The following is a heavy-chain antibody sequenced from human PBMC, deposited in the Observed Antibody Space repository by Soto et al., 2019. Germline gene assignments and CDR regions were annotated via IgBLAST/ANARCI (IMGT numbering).Heavy chain of an antibody. CDR3: AKESHSSSWYSDWFDP. CDR1: GSTFSSYG. CDR2: ISYDGSNK. V-gene: IGHV3-30*18. D-gene: IGHD6-13*01. J-gene: IGHJ5*02. Sequence: GGSLRLSCAASGSTFSSYGMHWVRQAPGKGLEWVAVISYDGSNKYYADSVKGRFTISRDNSKNTLYLQMNSLRAEDTAVYYCAKESHSSSWYSDWFDPWGQGTLVTVSS.